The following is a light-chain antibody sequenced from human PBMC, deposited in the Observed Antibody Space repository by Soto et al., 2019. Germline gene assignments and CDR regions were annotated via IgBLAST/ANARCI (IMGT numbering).Light chain of an antibody. Sequence: DIQMTQSPSTLSASVGDTVTIACRASQSLSYWLAWYQQKPGQAPKLLIHKASTLESGVPSRFSGSGSGTEFTLTISSLQPDDLATFYCQQYDRFPYTFGQGTKLEIK. CDR2: KAS. V-gene: IGKV1-5*03. CDR1: QSLSYW. CDR3: QQYDRFPYT. J-gene: IGKJ2*01.